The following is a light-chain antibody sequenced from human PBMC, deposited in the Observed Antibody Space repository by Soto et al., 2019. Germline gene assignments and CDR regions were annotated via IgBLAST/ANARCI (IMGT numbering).Light chain of an antibody. CDR3: QQYIGYSRT. V-gene: IGKV1-5*03. CDR2: KAS. Sequence: DIQMTQSPSTLSALVGDTVSITCRASQNIFSWVAWYQQKPGKAPKLLISKASSLESGVPSRFSGSGSGTEFTLTISSLQSDDFATYYCQQYIGYSRTVGQGTKVEI. CDR1: QNIFSW. J-gene: IGKJ1*01.